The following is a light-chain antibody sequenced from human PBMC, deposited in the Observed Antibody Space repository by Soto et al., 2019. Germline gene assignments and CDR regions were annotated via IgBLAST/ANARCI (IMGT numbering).Light chain of an antibody. CDR3: QSYDSSLTGSYG. J-gene: IGLJ1*01. CDR1: RPKIGTRVD. Sequence: FLSQPPSVAGAPGQTVSIGFTGTRPKIGTRVDVPWYQHLPGAAPKLLIYANNIRPSGVPYRFSGSKSGSSASLAISGLQPEDEGDYYCQSYDSSLTGSYGFRTGTTVTVL. V-gene: IGLV1-40*01. CDR2: ANN.